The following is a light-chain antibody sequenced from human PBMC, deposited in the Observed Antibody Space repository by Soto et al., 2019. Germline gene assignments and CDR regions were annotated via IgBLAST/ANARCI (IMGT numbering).Light chain of an antibody. CDR2: RVS. CDR1: QSLVHGYANTY. CDR3: MQATHSLWT. V-gene: IGKV2-24*01. J-gene: IGKJ1*01. Sequence: DLVMTQSPLSSPVTLGQSASISCRSSQSLVHGYANTYLSWFQQRPGQPPRLLIYRVSHRFSGVPDRVIGSGAGTDFTLTISRVEPEDVGVYYCMQATHSLWTFGKGKKVDI.